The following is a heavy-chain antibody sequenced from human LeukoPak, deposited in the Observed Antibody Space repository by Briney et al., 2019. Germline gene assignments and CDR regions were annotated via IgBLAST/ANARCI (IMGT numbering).Heavy chain of an antibody. CDR2: IYYSGST. CDR3: ARDAYSSSWPYFQH. J-gene: IGHJ1*01. V-gene: IGHV4-59*11. D-gene: IGHD6-13*01. CDR1: GDSISSHY. Sequence: PSETLSLTCTVSGDSISSHYWSSIRQPPGKGLEWIGYIYYSGSTNYNPSLKSRVTISVDTSKNQFSLKLSSVTAADTAVYYCARDAYSSSWPYFQHWGQGTLVTVSS.